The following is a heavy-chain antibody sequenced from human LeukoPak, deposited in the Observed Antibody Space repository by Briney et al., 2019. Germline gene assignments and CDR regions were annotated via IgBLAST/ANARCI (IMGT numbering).Heavy chain of an antibody. CDR3: ATLTNIAAREGGSPNYYYGMDV. CDR1: GYSFTSYW. D-gene: IGHD6-6*01. J-gene: IGHJ6*02. V-gene: IGHV5-51*01. Sequence: GESLKISCKGSGYSFTSYWIGRVRQMPGKGLEWMGIYSPSFQGQVTISADKSISTAYLQWSSLKASDTAMYYCATLTNIAAREGGSPNYYYGMDVWGQGTTVTVSS.